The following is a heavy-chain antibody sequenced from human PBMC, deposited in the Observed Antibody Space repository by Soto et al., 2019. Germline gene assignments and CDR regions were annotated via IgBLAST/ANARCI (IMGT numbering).Heavy chain of an antibody. J-gene: IGHJ6*02. Sequence: PSGALCLTCAFSGFANTAGYYWGWIRQPPGKGLEWIGNIYHSGSTYYNPSLKSRVTISIDTSTIQFLLMLNSATAADSAVYYCAKYGEDYYSAMDVWGQGTTVT. CDR3: AKYGEDYYSAMDV. CDR2: IYHSGST. CDR1: GFANTAGYY. V-gene: IGHV4-38-2*01. D-gene: IGHD4-17*01.